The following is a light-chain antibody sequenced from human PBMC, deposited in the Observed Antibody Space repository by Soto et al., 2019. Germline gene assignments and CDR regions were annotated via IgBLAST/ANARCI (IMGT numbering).Light chain of an antibody. Sequence: QSALTQPASVSGSPGQSITISCTGTSSDIGGYKYVSWYQQHLGKAPKLVIYEVSNRPSGVSNRFSGSKSGNTASLTISGLQAEDEADYYCSSYTSSTTVIFGGGTKLTVL. V-gene: IGLV2-14*01. CDR2: EVS. J-gene: IGLJ2*01. CDR1: SSDIGGYKY. CDR3: SSYTSSTTVI.